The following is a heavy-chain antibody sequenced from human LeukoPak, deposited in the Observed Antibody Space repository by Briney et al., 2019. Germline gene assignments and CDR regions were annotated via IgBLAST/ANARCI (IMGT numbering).Heavy chain of an antibody. CDR2: IYYTGST. D-gene: IGHD2-15*01. J-gene: IGHJ4*02. Sequence: SETLSLTCIVSGGSISSYYWSWIRQPPGKGLEWIGYIYYTGSTNYNPSLKSRVTISVDTSKNQFSLRLSSVTAADTAVYYCASQYCSGGSCYPLDYWGQGTLVTVSS. V-gene: IGHV4-59*01. CDR3: ASQYCSGGSCYPLDY. CDR1: GGSISSYY.